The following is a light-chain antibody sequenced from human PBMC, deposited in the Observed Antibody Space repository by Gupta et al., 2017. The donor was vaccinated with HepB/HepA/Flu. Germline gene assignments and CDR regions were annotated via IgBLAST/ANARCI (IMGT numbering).Light chain of an antibody. V-gene: IGKV2-28*01. CDR3: RQALQTPFT. CDR2: LGS. CDR1: QSLLHSNGYNY. Sequence: DIVMTQSPLSLPVNPGEPASISCRSSQSLLHSNGYNYLDWYLQKPGQSPQLLIYLGSNRASGVPDRFSGSGSGTDFTLKISRVEAEDVGVYYCRQALQTPFTFGPGTKVDIK. J-gene: IGKJ3*01.